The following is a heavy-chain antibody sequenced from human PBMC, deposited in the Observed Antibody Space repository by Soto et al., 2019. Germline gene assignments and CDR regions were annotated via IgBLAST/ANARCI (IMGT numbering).Heavy chain of an antibody. CDR1: GVYISTYY. D-gene: IGHD1-1*01. J-gene: IGHJ4*02. CDR3: ARLRQLGELDY. V-gene: IGHV4-59*08. Sequence: SETLSLTCTVSGVYISTYYWSWIRQPPGKGLEWIGYIYYSGSTNYNPSLKSRVTISVDTSKNRFSLKMSSVTAADTAVYYCARLRQLGELDYWGQGTLVTVSS. CDR2: IYYSGST.